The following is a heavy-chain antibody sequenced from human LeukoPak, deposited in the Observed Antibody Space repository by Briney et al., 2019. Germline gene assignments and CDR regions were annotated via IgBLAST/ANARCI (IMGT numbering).Heavy chain of an antibody. CDR1: GFTFSILD. V-gene: IGHV3-23*01. CDR2: ISGNGGRT. D-gene: IGHD6-6*01. Sequence: PGGSLRLSCAASGFTFSILDMSWVRQAPGKGLEWVSAISGNGGRTYYADCVKGRFTISRDNAKNSLYLQMNSLRPEDTAVYFCARDRHVPGLYYYYMDVWGKGTMVTVSS. CDR3: ARDRHVPGLYYYYMDV. J-gene: IGHJ6*03.